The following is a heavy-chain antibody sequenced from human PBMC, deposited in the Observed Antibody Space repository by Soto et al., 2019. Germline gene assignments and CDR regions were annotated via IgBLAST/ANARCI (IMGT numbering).Heavy chain of an antibody. V-gene: IGHV4-59*08. D-gene: IGHD3-22*01. Sequence: PSETLSLTCTVSGGSISSYYWSWIRQPPGKGLEWIGYIYYSGSTNYNPSLKSRVTISVDASKNQFSLKLSSVTAADTAVYYCARHKTYYDDSSGYSPSPFDYWGQGTLVTVSS. J-gene: IGHJ4*02. CDR1: GGSISSYY. CDR3: ARHKTYYDDSSGYSPSPFDY. CDR2: IYYSGST.